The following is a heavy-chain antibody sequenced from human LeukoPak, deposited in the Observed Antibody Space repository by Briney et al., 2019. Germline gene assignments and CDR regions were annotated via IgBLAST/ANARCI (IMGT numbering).Heavy chain of an antibody. V-gene: IGHV3-30*18. D-gene: IGHD4-23*01. CDR2: ISYDGSNK. Sequence: PGGSLRLSCAASGFTFSSYGMHWVRQAPGKGLEWVAVISYDGSNKYYADSVKGRFTISRDNSKNTLYLQMNSLRAEDTAVYYCAKDREDGGSPTLPDYWGQGTLVTVSS. CDR1: GFTFSSYG. CDR3: AKDREDGGSPTLPDY. J-gene: IGHJ4*02.